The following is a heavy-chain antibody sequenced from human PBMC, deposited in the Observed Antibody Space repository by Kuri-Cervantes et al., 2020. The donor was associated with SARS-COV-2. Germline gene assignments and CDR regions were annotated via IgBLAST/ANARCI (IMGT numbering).Heavy chain of an antibody. D-gene: IGHD3-3*01. V-gene: IGHV4-39*01. CDR2: IYYSGST. CDR3: ARQMMSSITIFGVVITKNWFDP. Sequence: GSLRLPCTVSGGSISSSSYYWGWTRQPPGKGLEWIGSIYYSGSTYYNPSLKSRVTISVDTSKNQFSLKLSSVTAADTAVYYCARQMMSSITIFGVVITKNWFDPWGQGTLVTSPQ. J-gene: IGHJ5*02. CDR1: GGSISSSSYY.